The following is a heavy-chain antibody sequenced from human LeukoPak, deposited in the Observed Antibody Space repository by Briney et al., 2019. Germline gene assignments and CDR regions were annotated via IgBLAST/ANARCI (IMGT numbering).Heavy chain of an antibody. CDR1: GGSFSGYY. V-gene: IGHV4-59*01. Sequence: SETLSLTCAVYGGSFSGYYWSWIRQPPGKGLEWIGYIYYSGSTNYNPSLKSRVTISVDTSKNQFSLKLSSVTAADTAVYYCARDRDGAVATFDYWGQGTLVTVSS. CDR2: IYYSGST. CDR3: ARDRDGAVATFDY. D-gene: IGHD3-16*01. J-gene: IGHJ4*02.